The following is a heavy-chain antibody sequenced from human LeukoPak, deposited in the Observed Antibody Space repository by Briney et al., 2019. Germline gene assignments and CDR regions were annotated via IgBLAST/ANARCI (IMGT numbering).Heavy chain of an antibody. CDR2: IYYSGST. CDR3: ASSGSS. V-gene: IGHV4-59*01. D-gene: IGHD5-12*01. CDR1: GASISSYY. J-gene: IGHJ3*01. Sequence: SETLSLTCTVSGASISSYYSSWIRHPPGKGLEWIGYIYYSGSTNYNPSLKSRVTISVDTYKSQFSLKLSSVTAADTAVYYCASSGSSWGQGTMVTVSS.